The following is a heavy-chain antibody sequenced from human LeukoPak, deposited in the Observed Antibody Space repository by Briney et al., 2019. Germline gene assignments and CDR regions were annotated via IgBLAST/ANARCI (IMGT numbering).Heavy chain of an antibody. Sequence: GESLKISCRGSGNSFTSYWIGWVRQMPGKGLEWRAIIYPGDSDTRYSPSLQGQVTISADKPISTAYLQWSSLKASDTAMYYCARSSDSSGYCDYFDYWGQGTLVTVSS. D-gene: IGHD3-22*01. J-gene: IGHJ4*02. CDR1: GNSFTSYW. CDR3: ARSSDSSGYCDYFDY. CDR2: IYPGDSDT. V-gene: IGHV5-51*04.